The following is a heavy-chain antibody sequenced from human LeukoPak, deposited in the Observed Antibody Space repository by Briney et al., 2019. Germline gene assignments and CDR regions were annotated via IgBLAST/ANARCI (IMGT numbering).Heavy chain of an antibody. D-gene: IGHD3-10*01. V-gene: IGHV4-4*02. Sequence: SETLSLTCAVSGGSISSSNWWSWVRQPPGKGLEWIGEIYHSGSTNYNPSLKSRVTISVDKSKNQFSLKLSSVTAADTAVYYCARYYYGSGSYYNWSYYFDYWGQGTLVTVSS. J-gene: IGHJ4*02. CDR1: GGSISSSNW. CDR2: IYHSGST. CDR3: ARYYYGSGSYYNWSYYFDY.